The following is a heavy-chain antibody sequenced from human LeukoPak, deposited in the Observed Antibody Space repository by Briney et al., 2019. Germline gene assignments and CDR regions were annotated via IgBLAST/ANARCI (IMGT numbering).Heavy chain of an antibody. CDR3: AKERELSFDY. J-gene: IGHJ4*02. V-gene: IGHV1-2*02. D-gene: IGHD1-26*01. Sequence: ASVKVSCKASGYTFTGYYMHWLRQAPGQGLEWMGWINTNSGGTNLAPRFQGRVTMTRDTSISTAYMDLTSLRSDDTAVYFCAKERELSFDYWGQGTLVTVSS. CDR1: GYTFTGYY. CDR2: INTNSGGT.